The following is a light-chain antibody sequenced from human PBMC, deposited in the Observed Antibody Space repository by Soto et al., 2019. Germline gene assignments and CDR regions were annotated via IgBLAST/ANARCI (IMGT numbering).Light chain of an antibody. CDR1: QNVATN. CDR3: QQRSDWPST. Sequence: VMTQSPANMSVSPGERVTLSCRASQNVATNVAWYQHKRGQAPRLLIYGSSTRARDIPGTFSGSGSGTQFSLTISSLEPEDFAVYYCQQRSDWPSTFGGGTKVEIK. V-gene: IGKV3D-15*01. J-gene: IGKJ4*01. CDR2: GSS.